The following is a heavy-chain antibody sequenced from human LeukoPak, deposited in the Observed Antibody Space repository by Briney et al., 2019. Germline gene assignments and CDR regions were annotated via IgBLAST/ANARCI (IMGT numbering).Heavy chain of an antibody. CDR1: GGSISSGSYS. V-gene: IGHV4-30-2*01. J-gene: IGHJ4*02. CDR2: IYHSEIT. Sequence: SQTLSLTCAVSGGSISSGSYSWSWIRQPPGKGLEWIGYIYHSEITYYTPSLKSRVTISVDRSKNQVSLRPSSVTAADTAVYYCARGTYYYDSSGYYYVRPYFDYWGQGTLVTVSS. CDR3: ARGTYYYDSSGYYYVRPYFDY. D-gene: IGHD3-22*01.